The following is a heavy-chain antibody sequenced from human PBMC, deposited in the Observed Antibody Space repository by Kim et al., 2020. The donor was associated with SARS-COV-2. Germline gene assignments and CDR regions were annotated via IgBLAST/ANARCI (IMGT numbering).Heavy chain of an antibody. D-gene: IGHD3-3*01. CDR1: GFTFSSYW. CDR3: AREENYDFWSGYLGYYYYGMDV. V-gene: IGHV3-74*01. J-gene: IGHJ6*02. Sequence: GGSLRLSCAASGFTFSSYWMHWVRQAPGKGLVWVSRINSDGSSTSYADSVKGRFTISRDNAKNTLYLQMNSLRAEDTAVYYCAREENYDFWSGYLGYYYYGMDVWGQGTTVTVSS. CDR2: INSDGSST.